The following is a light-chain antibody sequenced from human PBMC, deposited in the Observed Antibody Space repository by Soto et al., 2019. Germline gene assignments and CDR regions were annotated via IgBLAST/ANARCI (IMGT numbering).Light chain of an antibody. CDR1: QTVTSTF. CDR3: HQYDSSRT. J-gene: IGKJ1*01. CDR2: GAS. V-gene: IGKV3-20*01. Sequence: EIVLTQSPGTLSLSPGERATLSCRASQTVTSTFLAWYKQKPGQAPRLLIYGASRRATGIPDRFSGSGSGTDFTLTITRLEPEDFAVYYCHQYDSSRTFGQGTKVEMK.